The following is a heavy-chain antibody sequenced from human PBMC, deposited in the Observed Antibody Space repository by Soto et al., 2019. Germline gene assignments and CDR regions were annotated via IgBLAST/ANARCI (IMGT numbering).Heavy chain of an antibody. J-gene: IGHJ6*02. Sequence: ASVKVSCKASGYTFTSYAMHWVRQAPGQRLEWMGWINAGNGNTKYSQKFQGRVTITRDTSASTAYMELSSLGSEDTAVYYCARSGTTVAYYYYGMDVWGQGTTVTVSS. CDR1: GYTFTSYA. V-gene: IGHV1-3*01. CDR2: INAGNGNT. D-gene: IGHD1-1*01. CDR3: ARSGTTVAYYYYGMDV.